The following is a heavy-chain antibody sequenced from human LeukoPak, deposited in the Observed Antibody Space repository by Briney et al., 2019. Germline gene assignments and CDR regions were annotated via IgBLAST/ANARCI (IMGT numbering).Heavy chain of an antibody. CDR3: AQDRSAYGEMFDF. V-gene: IGHV3-30*18. J-gene: IGHJ4*02. CDR1: GFTFSSFA. Sequence: PGGSLRLSCAASGFTFSSFAMHWVRQAPGKGLEWVAFISYDGTRKYYADSVKGRFTISRDNSKNTLYLQMNSPRAEDTAVYYCAQDRSAYGEMFDFWGQGTLVTVSS. CDR2: ISYDGTRK. D-gene: IGHD4/OR15-4a*01.